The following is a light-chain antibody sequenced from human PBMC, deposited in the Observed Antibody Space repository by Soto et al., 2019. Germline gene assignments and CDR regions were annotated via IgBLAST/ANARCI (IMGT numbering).Light chain of an antibody. V-gene: IGKV3-15*01. CDR3: QQYTNWPIT. J-gene: IGKJ5*01. Sequence: VMTQSPVTQSVSPGERATLSCRASQSVGTLLAWYQQKPAQAPRLLIYGASTRVTGIPARFSGSGSGTEFTLTISSLQSEDSAVYYCQQYTNWPITFGQGTRLEIK. CDR2: GAS. CDR1: QSVGTL.